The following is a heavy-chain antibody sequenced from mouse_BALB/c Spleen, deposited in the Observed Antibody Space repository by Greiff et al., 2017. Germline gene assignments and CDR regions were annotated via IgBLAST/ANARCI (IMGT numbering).Heavy chain of an antibody. V-gene: IGHV5-12-1*01. CDR3: ARQNYAHWYFDV. J-gene: IGHJ1*01. Sequence: EVMLVESGGGLVKPGGSLKLSCAASGFAFSSYDMSWVRQTPEKRLEWVAYISSGGGSTYYPDTVKGRFTISRDNAKNTLYLQMSSLKSEDTAMYYCARQNYAHWYFDVWGAGTTVTVSS. CDR2: ISSGGGST. CDR1: GFAFSSYD. D-gene: IGHD1-1*02.